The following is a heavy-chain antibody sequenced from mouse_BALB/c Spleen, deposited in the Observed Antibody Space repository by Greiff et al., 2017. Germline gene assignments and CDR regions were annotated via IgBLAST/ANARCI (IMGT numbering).Heavy chain of an antibody. Sequence: LVKPGASVKISCKASGYSFTGYYMHWVKQSHGKSLEWIGYISCYNGATSYNQKFKGKATFTVATSSSTASMQFNSLTSEDSAVYYCARSALLRPAYYFDYWGQGTTLTVSS. CDR1: GYSFTGYY. V-gene: IGHV1S34*01. CDR2: ISCYNGAT. D-gene: IGHD1-2*01. CDR3: ARSALLRPAYYFDY. J-gene: IGHJ2*01.